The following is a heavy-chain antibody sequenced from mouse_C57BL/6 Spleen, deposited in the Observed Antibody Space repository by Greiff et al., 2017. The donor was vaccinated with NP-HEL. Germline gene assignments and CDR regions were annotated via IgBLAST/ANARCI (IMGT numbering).Heavy chain of an antibody. Sequence: EVKVVESGGGLVQPGGSLKLSCAASGFTFSDYYMYWVRQTPEKRLEWVAYISNGGGSTYYPDTVKGRFTISRDNAKNTLYLQMSRLKSEDTAMYYCARRRNYEDYYAMDYWGQGTSVTVSS. CDR3: ARRRNYEDYYAMDY. J-gene: IGHJ4*01. CDR1: GFTFSDYY. V-gene: IGHV5-12*01. CDR2: ISNGGGST. D-gene: IGHD2-1*01.